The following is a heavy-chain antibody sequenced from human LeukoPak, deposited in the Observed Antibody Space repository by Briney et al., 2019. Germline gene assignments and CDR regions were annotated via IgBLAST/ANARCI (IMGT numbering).Heavy chain of an antibody. Sequence: ASVKVSCKVSGYTLTELSMHWVRQAPGKGLEWMGWINPDSGGTNYAQKFQGRVTMTRDTSISTAYMELSRLRSDDTAIYYCARGKYSDSSGWGQGTLVTVSS. CDR2: INPDSGGT. D-gene: IGHD3-22*01. CDR3: ARGKYSDSSG. CDR1: GYTLTELS. J-gene: IGHJ4*02. V-gene: IGHV1-2*02.